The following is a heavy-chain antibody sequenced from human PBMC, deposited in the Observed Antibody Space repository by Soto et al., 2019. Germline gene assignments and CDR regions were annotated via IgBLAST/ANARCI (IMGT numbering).Heavy chain of an antibody. D-gene: IGHD6-19*01. Sequence: QVQLVESGGGVVQPGRSLRLSCAASGFTFSSYAMHWVRQAPGKGLEWVAVISYDGSNKYYADSVKGRFTISRDNSKNTLYLQMNSRRAEDTAVYYCARDRGAVAGIGENWFDPWGQGTLVTVSS. CDR2: ISYDGSNK. V-gene: IGHV3-30-3*01. CDR3: ARDRGAVAGIGENWFDP. J-gene: IGHJ5*02. CDR1: GFTFSSYA.